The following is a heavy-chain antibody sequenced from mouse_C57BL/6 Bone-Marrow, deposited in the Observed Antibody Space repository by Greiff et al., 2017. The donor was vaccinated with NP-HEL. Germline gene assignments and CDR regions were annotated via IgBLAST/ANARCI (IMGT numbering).Heavy chain of an antibody. D-gene: IGHD2-14*01. CDR3: AIMKIGYYAMDY. CDR2: IHPYDSDT. V-gene: IGHV1-74*01. J-gene: IGHJ4*01. CDR1: GYTFTSYW. Sequence: QVQLQQPGAELVKPGASVKVSCKASGYTFTSYWMHWVKQRPGQGLEWIGRIHPYDSDTNYNQKFKGKATLTVDKSSSTAYMQLSSLTSEDSAVYYCAIMKIGYYAMDYWGQGTSVTVSS.